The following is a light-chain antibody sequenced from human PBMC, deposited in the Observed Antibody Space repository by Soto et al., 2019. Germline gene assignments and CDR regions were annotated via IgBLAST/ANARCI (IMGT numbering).Light chain of an antibody. CDR2: GNS. Sequence: QSVLTQPPSVSGAPGQRVTISCTGSSSNIGAHYDVHWYQQLPGTAPKLLIYGNSNRPSGVPDRFSGSKSGTSASLAITGLKAEDEAEYYCQSYDNSLSVYVFGTGTKLTVL. CDR3: QSYDNSLSVYV. CDR1: SSNIGAHYD. J-gene: IGLJ1*01. V-gene: IGLV1-40*01.